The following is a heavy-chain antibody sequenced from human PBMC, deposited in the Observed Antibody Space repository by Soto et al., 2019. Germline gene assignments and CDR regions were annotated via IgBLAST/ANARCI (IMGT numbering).Heavy chain of an antibody. CDR1: GFTFISYA. D-gene: IGHD2-21*02. Sequence: GGSLRLSCSASGFTFISYAIHFVRHSPGKGLEYVSAISSNGGSTYYADSVKGRFTISRDNSKNTLYLQMSSLRAEDTAVYYCVKKISDWLRPTYEGRDWYIDLWGRGTLVTVSS. CDR2: ISSNGGST. CDR3: VKKISDWLRPTYEGRDWYIDL. J-gene: IGHJ2*01. V-gene: IGHV3-64D*06.